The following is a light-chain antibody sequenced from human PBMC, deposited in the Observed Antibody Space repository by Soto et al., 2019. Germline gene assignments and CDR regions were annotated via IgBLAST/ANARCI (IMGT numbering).Light chain of an antibody. J-gene: IGKJ1*01. Sequence: EIVLTQSPGTLSLSPGERATLSCRASQSVSSSYLAWYQQKPGQAPRLLIYGASSRATGIPDRFSGSGSGTDFALTISRLEPEDFAVYYCQQYGSSRTFGHGTQVEIK. V-gene: IGKV3-20*01. CDR1: QSVSSSY. CDR2: GAS. CDR3: QQYGSSRT.